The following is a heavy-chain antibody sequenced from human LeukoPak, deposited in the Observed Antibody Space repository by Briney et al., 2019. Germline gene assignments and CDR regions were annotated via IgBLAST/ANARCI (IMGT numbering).Heavy chain of an antibody. CDR3: AKDLWIQV. V-gene: IGHV3-30*02. CDR2: IRYDGSNE. J-gene: IGHJ4*02. Sequence: PGGSLRLSCAASGFTFSNYGMHWVRQAPGKGLEWVAFIRYDGSNEYYADSVKGRFTISRDNSKDTLYLQMNSLRAEDTAVYYCAKDLWIQVWGQGILVTVSS. D-gene: IGHD5-18*01. CDR1: GFTFSNYG.